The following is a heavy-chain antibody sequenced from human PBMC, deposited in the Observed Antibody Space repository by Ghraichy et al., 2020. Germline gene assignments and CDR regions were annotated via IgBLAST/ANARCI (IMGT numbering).Heavy chain of an antibody. CDR1: GFTFSVYS. CDR2: ISYDEISK. CDR3: ARGTRDVAVAARINMDV. V-gene: IGHV3-30-3*01. D-gene: IGHD6-19*01. Sequence: GGSLRLSCAASGFTFSVYSIHWVRQAPGKGLEWVALISYDEISKYYADSVKGRFTLSRDNSKNTLYLHMNNLRVEDTAVYYCARGTRDVAVAARINMDVWGQGTTVTVYS. J-gene: IGHJ6*02.